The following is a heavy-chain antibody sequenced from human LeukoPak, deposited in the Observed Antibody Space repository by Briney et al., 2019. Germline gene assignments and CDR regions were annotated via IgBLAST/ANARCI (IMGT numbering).Heavy chain of an antibody. Sequence: SQTLSLTCAISGDSISTTGAAWNWIRQSPSRGLEWLGRTFYRSDCHYEYTPSLISRITISPDTSENQFSMQLSSVTPEDTAVYYCARDRYYFDYWGQGTQVTVSS. J-gene: IGHJ4*02. CDR2: TFYRSDCHY. CDR3: ARDRYYFDY. CDR1: GDSISTTGAA. V-gene: IGHV6-1*01.